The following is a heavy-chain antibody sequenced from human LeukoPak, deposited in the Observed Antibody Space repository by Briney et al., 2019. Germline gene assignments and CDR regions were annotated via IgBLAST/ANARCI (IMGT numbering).Heavy chain of an antibody. CDR3: ARPGKYQQLGY. CDR2: IDQDGSEE. V-gene: IGHV3-7*01. Sequence: SGGSLRLSCAASGFTFSNAWMSWVRQAPGRGLEWVANIDQDGSEEYYVDSVKGRFTISRDNAKNSLYLQMNSLRAEDTAVYYCARPGKYQQLGYWGQGTLVTVSS. D-gene: IGHD2-2*01. CDR1: GFTFSNAW. J-gene: IGHJ4*02.